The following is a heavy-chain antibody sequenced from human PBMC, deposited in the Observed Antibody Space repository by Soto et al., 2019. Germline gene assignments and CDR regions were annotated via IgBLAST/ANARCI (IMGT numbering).Heavy chain of an antibody. J-gene: IGHJ4*02. V-gene: IGHV4-30-4*02. CDR3: TRSSSTVTTLDY. Sequence: PSETLSLTCTVSGGSISRGYYYWSWLRQPPGKGLEWIGYIYYSGSTYYNPSLKSRVTISIDRSKNQFSLKLSPVTAADTAVYYCTRSSSTVTTLDYWGQGTLVTVSS. CDR2: IYYSGST. CDR1: GGSISRGYYY. D-gene: IGHD2-2*01.